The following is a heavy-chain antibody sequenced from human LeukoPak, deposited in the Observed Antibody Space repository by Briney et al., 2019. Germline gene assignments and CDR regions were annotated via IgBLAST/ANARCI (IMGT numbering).Heavy chain of an antibody. V-gene: IGHV1-8*01. Sequence: ASVKVSCKASGYTFTSYDINWVRQAPGQGLEWMGWMNPNSGNTGYAQKFQGRVTMTRNTSISTAYMELSSLRSEDTAVYYCARGTSPPRSYYDFWSGYYRGFDYWGQGTLVTVSS. D-gene: IGHD3-3*01. CDR1: GYTFTSYD. CDR3: ARGTSPPRSYYDFWSGYYRGFDY. CDR2: MNPNSGNT. J-gene: IGHJ4*02.